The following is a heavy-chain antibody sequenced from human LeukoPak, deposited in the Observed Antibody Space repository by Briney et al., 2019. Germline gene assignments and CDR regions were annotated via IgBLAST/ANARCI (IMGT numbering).Heavy chain of an antibody. Sequence: SETLSLTCAAYGGSISGYYWSWIRQPPGKGLEWIAEIHHSGSTKYNPSLKSRVAISVDTSKNQFSLKLTSVTAADTAVYYCARGSVGLAAAGTFDYWGQGTLVAVSS. CDR2: IHHSGST. CDR1: GGSISGYY. J-gene: IGHJ4*02. V-gene: IGHV4-34*01. CDR3: ARGSVGLAAAGTFDY. D-gene: IGHD6-13*01.